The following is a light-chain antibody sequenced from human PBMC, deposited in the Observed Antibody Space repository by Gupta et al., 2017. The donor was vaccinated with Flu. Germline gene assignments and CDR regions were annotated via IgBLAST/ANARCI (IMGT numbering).Light chain of an antibody. CDR3: MQTLQSPVA. J-gene: IGKJ1*01. V-gene: IGKV2-28*01. Sequence: MSCRSSQSLLHSNGYNYLDWYVQKPGQSPQLLIYLASNRASGVPDRFIARGSGTDFTLKIRKVEAEDVGVYYCMQTLQSPVAFGQGTKVEIK. CDR2: LAS. CDR1: QSLLHSNGYNY.